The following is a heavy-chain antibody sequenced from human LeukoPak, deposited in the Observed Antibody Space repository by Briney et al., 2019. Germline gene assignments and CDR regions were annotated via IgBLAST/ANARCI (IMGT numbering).Heavy chain of an antibody. CDR2: ISNSGCTI. J-gene: IGHJ6*02. CDR3: ARDRLYYDILTGYYYSDHGMDV. CDR1: GFTFSSYE. D-gene: IGHD3-9*01. V-gene: IGHV3-48*03. Sequence: GWSVTLSCPASGFTFSSYEINWVRQAPGKGLEWVSYISNSGCTIYYADSVTGRFTNSRDKAKNSLDLQMNSLRAEDTAVYYCARDRLYYDILTGYYYSDHGMDVWGQGTTVTVSS.